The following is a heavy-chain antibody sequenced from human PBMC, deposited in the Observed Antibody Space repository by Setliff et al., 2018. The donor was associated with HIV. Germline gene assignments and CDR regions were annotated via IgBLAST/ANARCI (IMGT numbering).Heavy chain of an antibody. V-gene: IGHV4-39*07. Sequence: SETLSLTCTVSRDSIRNGAYYWGWIRQPPGKGLEWIGSIYYSGSAYYNPSFKSRVTLSVDTSENQFSLRLSSVTAADTAVYFCARGDPFTDFDSWGQGTLVTVSS. CDR1: RDSIRNGAYY. J-gene: IGHJ4*02. CDR2: IYYSGSA. CDR3: ARGDPFTDFDS. D-gene: IGHD3-16*01.